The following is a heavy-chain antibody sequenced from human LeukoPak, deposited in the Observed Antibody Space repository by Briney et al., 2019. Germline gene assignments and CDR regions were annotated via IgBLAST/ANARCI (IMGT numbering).Heavy chain of an antibody. CDR2: IDDSGRT. Sequence: SETLSLTCTVSGGSITTHYWSWIRQPPGKGLEWIGYIDDSGRTNYNPSLKSRVTISVATSKSQFSLKLISESAADTAVYYCARHGGAYSFDYWGQGTLVTVSS. D-gene: IGHD2-21*01. J-gene: IGHJ4*02. CDR1: GGSITTHY. V-gene: IGHV4-59*08. CDR3: ARHGGAYSFDY.